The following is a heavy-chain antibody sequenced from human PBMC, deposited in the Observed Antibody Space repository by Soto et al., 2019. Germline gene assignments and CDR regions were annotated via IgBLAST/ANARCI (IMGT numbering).Heavy chain of an antibody. CDR3: AVGVARTAYSYYYMDV. CDR1: SGSISSSNW. V-gene: IGHV4-4*02. CDR2: IYHSGST. D-gene: IGHD3-16*01. J-gene: IGHJ6*03. Sequence: QVQLQESGPGLVKPSGTLSLTCAVSSGSISSSNWWSWVRQPPGKGLEWIGEIYHSGSTNYNPSRKSRVTISVDKSKNQFSLKLSSVTAADTAVYYCAVGVARTAYSYYYMDVWGKGTTVTVSS.